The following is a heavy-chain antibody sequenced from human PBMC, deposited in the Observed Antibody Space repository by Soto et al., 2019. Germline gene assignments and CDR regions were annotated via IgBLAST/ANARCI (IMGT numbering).Heavy chain of an antibody. CDR3: ARGSYSSSRGYYYYGMDV. CDR1: GYTFTGYY. D-gene: IGHD6-13*01. J-gene: IGHJ6*02. V-gene: IGHV1-2*04. Sequence: ASVKVSCKASGYTFTGYYMHWVRQAPGQGLEWMGWINPNSGGTNYAQKFQGWVTMTRDTSISTAYMELSRLRSDDTAVYYCARGSYSSSRGYYYYGMDVWGHGTTVTVSS. CDR2: INPNSGGT.